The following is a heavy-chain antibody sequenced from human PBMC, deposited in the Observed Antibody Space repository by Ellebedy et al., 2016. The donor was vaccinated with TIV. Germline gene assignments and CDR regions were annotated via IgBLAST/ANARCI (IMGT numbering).Heavy chain of an antibody. CDR2: VYYRGST. V-gene: IGHV4-39*07. CDR3: ARGRISMVRGDNHYFDY. D-gene: IGHD3-10*01. J-gene: IGHJ4*02. CDR1: GGSISSSSSFY. Sequence: MPGGSLRLSCSVSGGSISSSSSFYWGWIRQPQGKGLEWIGSVYYRGSTYYNPSLKSRVTISVDTSNNQFSLKLNSVTAADTAVFYCARGRISMVRGDNHYFDYWGQGTLVTVYS.